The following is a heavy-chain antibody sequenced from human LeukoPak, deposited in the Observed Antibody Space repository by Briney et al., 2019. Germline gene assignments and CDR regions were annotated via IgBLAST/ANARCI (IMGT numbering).Heavy chain of an antibody. J-gene: IGHJ4*02. CDR1: GYTFTSYD. V-gene: IGHV1-8*03. D-gene: IGHD3-22*01. Sequence: GASVKVSCKASGYTFTSYDINWVRQATGQGLGWWGWLNPNSGNTGYAQKFQGRVTITRNTSISTAYMELSSLRSEDTAVYYCARGRYYDSSGYYYYWGQGTLVTVSS. CDR3: ARGRYYDSSGYYYY. CDR2: LNPNSGNT.